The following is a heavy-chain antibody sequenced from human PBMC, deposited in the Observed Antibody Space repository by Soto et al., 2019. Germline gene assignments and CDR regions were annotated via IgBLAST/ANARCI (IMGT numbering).Heavy chain of an antibody. D-gene: IGHD6-19*01. Sequence: GGSLRLSCAASGFTFSSYGMHWVRQAPGKGLEWVAVIGYVGSTKYYANSVKGRFTISRDQSKNTMYLQMNSLRAEETDVYYCARDIELAVAGHFDYWGKGTLVTVSS. V-gene: IGHV3-33*01. CDR1: GFTFSSYG. CDR3: ARDIELAVAGHFDY. CDR2: IGYVGSTK. J-gene: IGHJ4*02.